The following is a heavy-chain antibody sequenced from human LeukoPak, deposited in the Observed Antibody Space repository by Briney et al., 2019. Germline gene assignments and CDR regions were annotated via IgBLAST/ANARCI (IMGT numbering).Heavy chain of an antibody. CDR3: ARQSRDDAFDI. J-gene: IGHJ3*02. Sequence: ASVKLSFKASAYTFTFYYMHWVRQAPGHGLGWMGWINPDSDYRYYAQRFQGRVTITRYTSINTAYMQLSRLQSDDTAIYYCARQSRDDAFDIWGQGTMVTVSS. CDR1: AYTFTFYY. CDR2: INPDSDYR. D-gene: IGHD5-24*01. V-gene: IGHV1-2*02.